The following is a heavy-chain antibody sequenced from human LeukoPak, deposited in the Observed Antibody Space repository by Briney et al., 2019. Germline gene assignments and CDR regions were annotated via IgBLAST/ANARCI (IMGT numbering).Heavy chain of an antibody. CDR2: IWYDGSNK. V-gene: IGHV3-33*01. D-gene: IGHD5-24*01. CDR1: GFTFISYD. CDR3: ARAREMATNHNADT. J-gene: IGHJ5*02. Sequence: GRSLRLSCAASGFTFISYDMHWVRQAPGKGLESVAVIWYDGSNKYYADSVKGRFTISRDNSKNTLYLQMNSLRAEDTAVYYCARAREMATNHNADTWGQGTLVTVSS.